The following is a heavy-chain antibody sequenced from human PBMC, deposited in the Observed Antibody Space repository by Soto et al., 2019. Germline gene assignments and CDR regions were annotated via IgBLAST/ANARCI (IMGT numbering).Heavy chain of an antibody. CDR3: VRHWLATREFDY. CDR2: LSSSSGHI. J-gene: IGHJ4*02. V-gene: IGHV3-21*01. Sequence: PGGSLRLSCAASGFTFSSYSMNWVRQAPGKGLEWVSSLSSSSGHIYYADSVKGRFTISRDNAKNSMYLQMNSLRAEDTAVYYCVRHWLATREFDYWGQGT. D-gene: IGHD1-26*01. CDR1: GFTFSSYS.